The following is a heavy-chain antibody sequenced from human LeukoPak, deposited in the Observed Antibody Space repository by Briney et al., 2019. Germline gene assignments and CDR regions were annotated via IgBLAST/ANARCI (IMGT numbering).Heavy chain of an antibody. D-gene: IGHD1-1*01. V-gene: IGHV1-69*06. CDR1: GGTFSSYA. Sequence: ASVKVSCKASGGTFSSYAISWVRQAPGQGLEWMGGIIPIFGTANYAQKFQGRVTITADKSTSTAYMELSSLRSEDTAVYYCARNWKTGYYYYYMDVWGKGTTVTVSS. CDR3: ARNWKTGYYYYYMDV. CDR2: IIPIFGTA. J-gene: IGHJ6*03.